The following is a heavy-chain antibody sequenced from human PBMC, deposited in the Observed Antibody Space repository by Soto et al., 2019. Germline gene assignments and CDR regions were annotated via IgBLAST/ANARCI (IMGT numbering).Heavy chain of an antibody. CDR1: GGTFSSYR. CDR2: IVPIYRTA. D-gene: IGHD6-13*01. CDR3: ARDSGAKLSSS. Sequence: GASVKVSCKASGGTFSSYRFNWVRQARGQGLEWLGGIVPIYRTADYAQKFQGRVTITADESTRTVYLELSSLKSQDTALYYCARDSGAKLSSSWGQGXLVTVYS. J-gene: IGHJ4*02. V-gene: IGHV1-69*13.